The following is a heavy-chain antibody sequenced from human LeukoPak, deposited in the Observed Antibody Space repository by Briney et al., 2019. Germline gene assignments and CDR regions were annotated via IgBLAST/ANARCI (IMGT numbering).Heavy chain of an antibody. J-gene: IGHJ6*04. CDR2: ISYDGTNK. V-gene: IGHV3-30*04. CDR3: ARDSPRHCSGGSCSSGGLDV. D-gene: IGHD2-15*01. Sequence: GGSLRLSCAATGFTFGTYAVHWVRQAPDKGLEWVAVISYDGTNKYYTESVKGRFTLSRDNSKNTVYLQINSLRGEDTAVYYCARDSPRHCSGGSCSSGGLDVWGKGTTVTVSS. CDR1: GFTFGTYA.